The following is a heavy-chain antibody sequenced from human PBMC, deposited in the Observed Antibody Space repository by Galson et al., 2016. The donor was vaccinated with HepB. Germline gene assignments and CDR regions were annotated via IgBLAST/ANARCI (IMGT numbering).Heavy chain of an antibody. V-gene: IGHV5-51*01. CDR2: IYPGDSDI. D-gene: IGHD3-22*01. J-gene: IGHJ4*02. CDR3: ARVVGDSSGYYTVFDY. CDR1: GYSFTNYW. Sequence: QSGAEVKKPEESLKISCRGSGYSFTNYWIGWVRQLPGKGLEWMGIIYPGDSDIRYSPSFQGQVTISADKFFRTAYLQWSSLKASDTAMYYCARVVGDSSGYYTVFDYWGQGTLVTVSS.